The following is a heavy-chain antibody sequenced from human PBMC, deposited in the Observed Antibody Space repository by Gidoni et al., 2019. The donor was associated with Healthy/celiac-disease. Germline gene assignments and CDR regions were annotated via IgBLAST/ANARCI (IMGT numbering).Heavy chain of an antibody. V-gene: IGHV4-59*01. CDR1: GGSISSYY. Sequence: QVQLQESGPGLVKPSETLSLTCTVSGGSISSYYWSGIRQPPGKGLEGIGYIYDSGSTNYNPSLKGRVTISVDTSNNQFSLKLSSVTAADTAVYYCAREGTLRGPRTYYYYGMDVWGQGTTVTVSS. D-gene: IGHD5-12*01. J-gene: IGHJ6*02. CDR2: IYDSGST. CDR3: AREGTLRGPRTYYYYGMDV.